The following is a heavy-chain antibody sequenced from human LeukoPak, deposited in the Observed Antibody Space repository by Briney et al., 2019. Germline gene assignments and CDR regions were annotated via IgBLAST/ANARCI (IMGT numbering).Heavy chain of an antibody. Sequence: GGSLRLSCAASGFTFSDYYMSWIRQAPGKGLEWVSYISSSGSTIYYADSVKGRFTISRDNAKNSLYQQMNSLRAEDTAVYYCARARTSGYYFYWYFDLWGRGTLVTVSS. CDR3: ARARTSGYYFYWYFDL. J-gene: IGHJ2*01. D-gene: IGHD3-22*01. CDR1: GFTFSDYY. V-gene: IGHV3-11*04. CDR2: ISSSGSTI.